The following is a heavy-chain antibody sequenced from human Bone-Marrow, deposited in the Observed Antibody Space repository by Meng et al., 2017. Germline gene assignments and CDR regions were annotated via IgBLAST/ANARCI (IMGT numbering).Heavy chain of an antibody. CDR3: ARGYGIVGANLGLYYFDY. J-gene: IGHJ4*02. V-gene: IGHV4-34*01. CDR2: INHSGST. CDR1: GGAFSGYY. Sequence: QVQLQQWGAGLLKPSETLSLPCAVYGGAFSGYYWSWIRQPPGKGLEWIGEINHSGSTNYNPSLKSRVTISVDTSKNQFSLKLSSVTAADTAVYYCARGYGIVGANLGLYYFDYWGQGTLVTVSS. D-gene: IGHD1-26*01.